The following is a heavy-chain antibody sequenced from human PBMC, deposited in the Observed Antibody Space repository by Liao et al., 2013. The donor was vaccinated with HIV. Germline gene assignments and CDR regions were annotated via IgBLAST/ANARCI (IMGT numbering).Heavy chain of an antibody. D-gene: IGHD5-24*01. CDR2: VHYSGTT. CDR3: ARAGGRHPRINYYYYYMAV. V-gene: IGHV4-39*07. J-gene: IGHJ6*03. Sequence: QLQLQESGPGLVKPSETLSLSCTVSGGSISSSNYYWGWIRQPPGKGLEWIGNVHYSGTTYYSPSLKSRVTISVDTSKNQFSLKLTSVTAADTAVYYCARAGGRHPRINYYYYYMAVWGKGTTVTVSS. CDR1: GGSISSSNYY.